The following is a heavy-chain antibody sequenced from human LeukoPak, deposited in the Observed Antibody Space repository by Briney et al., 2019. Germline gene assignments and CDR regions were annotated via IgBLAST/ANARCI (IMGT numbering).Heavy chain of an antibody. CDR1: GYTLTELS. V-gene: IGHV1-24*01. CDR2: FDPEDGET. D-gene: IGHD5-18*01. Sequence: ASVKVSCKVSGYTLTELSMHWVRQAPGKGLEWMGGFDPEDGETIYAQKFQGRVTMTEDTSTDTAYMELSSPRSEDTAVYYCATGGYSYGLYYFDYWGQGTLVTVSS. J-gene: IGHJ4*02. CDR3: ATGGYSYGLYYFDY.